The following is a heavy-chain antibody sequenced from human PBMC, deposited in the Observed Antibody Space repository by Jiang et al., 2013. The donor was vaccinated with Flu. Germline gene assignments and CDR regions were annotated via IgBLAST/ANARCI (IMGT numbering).Heavy chain of an antibody. V-gene: IGHV1-69*06. CDR1: GGTFSSYA. CDR2: IIPIFGTA. Sequence: QLVESGAEVKKPGSSVKVSCKASGGTFSSYAISWVRQAPGQGLEWMGGIIPIFGTANYAQKFQGRVTITADKSTSTAYMELSSLRSEDTAVYYCARDRRPSQFSSSSTNWFDPWGQGTLVTVSS. D-gene: IGHD6-6*01. J-gene: IGHJ5*02. CDR3: ARDRRPSQFSSSSTNWFDP.